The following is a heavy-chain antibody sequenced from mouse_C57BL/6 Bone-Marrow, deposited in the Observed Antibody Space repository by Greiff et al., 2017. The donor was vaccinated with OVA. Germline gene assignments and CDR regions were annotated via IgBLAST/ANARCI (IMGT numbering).Heavy chain of an antibody. D-gene: IGHD1-3*01. CDR3: ARGLIRYFDY. J-gene: IGHJ2*01. V-gene: IGHV1-69*01. Sequence: QVQLQQPGAELVMPGASVKLSCKASGYTFTSYWMHWVKQRPGQGLEWIGEIVPSDSCTNYNQKFKGKSTFTVDTSSSTAYMQLSSLTSEDSADYCCARGLIRYFDYWGKGTTLTVSS. CDR1: GYTFTSYW. CDR2: IVPSDSCT.